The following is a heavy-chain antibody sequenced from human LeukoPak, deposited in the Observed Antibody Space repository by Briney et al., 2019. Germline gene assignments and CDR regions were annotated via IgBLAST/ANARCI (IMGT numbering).Heavy chain of an antibody. V-gene: IGHV3-74*01. CDR3: ARDLGLRGST. CDR1: GLTFSNSW. Sequence: GGSLRLSCEASGLTFSNSWMHWVRQIPGKGLVWVSRMYGDMRDISYADSVKGRFTISRDNGKNTVYLQMNSLRGEDTAVYYCARDLGLRGSTWGQGTLVTVSS. J-gene: IGHJ5*02. CDR2: MYGDMRDI. D-gene: IGHD5-12*01.